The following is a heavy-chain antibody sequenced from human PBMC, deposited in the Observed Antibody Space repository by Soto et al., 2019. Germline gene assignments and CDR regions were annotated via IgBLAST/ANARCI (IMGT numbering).Heavy chain of an antibody. CDR3: ARGQAPMIVVVGDY. CDR1: GYTFTSYG. D-gene: IGHD3-22*01. CDR2: ISAYNGNT. J-gene: IGHJ4*02. V-gene: IGHV1-18*01. Sequence: QVQLVQSGAEVKKPGASVKVSCKASGYTFTSYGISWVRQAPGQGLEWMGWISAYNGNTNYAQKIQGRVTMTTGTSTRTAYTKLRSLRSDDTAVYYCARGQAPMIVVVGDYWGQGTLVTVSS.